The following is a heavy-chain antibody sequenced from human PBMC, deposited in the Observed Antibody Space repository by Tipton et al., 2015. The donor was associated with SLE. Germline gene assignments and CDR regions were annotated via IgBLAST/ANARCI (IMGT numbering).Heavy chain of an antibody. CDR3: ARQGLATTPYYNWLDP. CDR2: IYPGDSDT. CDR1: GYDFTTYW. J-gene: IGHJ5*02. V-gene: IGHV5-51*01. Sequence: QSGPEVKKPGESLKISCKVSGYDFTTYWIAWVRQMPGKGLEWMAMIYPGDSDTRYSPSFQGQVTMSVDKSISTAYLQWSSLKASDTAMYYCARQGLATTPYYNWLDPWGQGTLVTVSS. D-gene: IGHD5-12*01.